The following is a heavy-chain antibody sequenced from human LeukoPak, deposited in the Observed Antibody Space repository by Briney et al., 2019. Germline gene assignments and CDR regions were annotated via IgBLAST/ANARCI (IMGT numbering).Heavy chain of an antibody. V-gene: IGHV4-59*01. CDR2: IYYSGST. D-gene: IGHD1-1*01. CDR3: ARHIQRDDAFDI. Sequence: SETLSLTCTVSGGSISSYYWSWIRQPPGKGLEWIGYIYYSGSTNYNPSLKSRVTISVDTSKNQFSLKLSSVTAADTAVYYCARHIQRDDAFDIWGQGTMVTVSS. CDR1: GGSISSYY. J-gene: IGHJ3*02.